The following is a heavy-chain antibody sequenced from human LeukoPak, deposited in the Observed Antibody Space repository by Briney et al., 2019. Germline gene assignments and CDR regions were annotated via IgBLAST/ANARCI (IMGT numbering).Heavy chain of an antibody. CDR1: GYTFTSYG. Sequence: ASVKVSCKPSGYTFTSYGIIWVRQAPGQGLEWMGWINPNSGGTNYAQKFQGRVTMTRDTSISTAYMELSRLTSDDTAVYYCAREDYDSSGYRDDDCWGQGTLVTVSS. CDR3: AREDYDSSGYRDDDC. J-gene: IGHJ4*02. D-gene: IGHD3-22*01. CDR2: INPNSGGT. V-gene: IGHV1-2*02.